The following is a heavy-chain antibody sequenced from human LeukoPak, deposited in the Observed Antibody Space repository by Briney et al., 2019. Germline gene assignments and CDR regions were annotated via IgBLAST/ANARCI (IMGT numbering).Heavy chain of an antibody. CDR2: INNRGTT. J-gene: IGHJ4*02. D-gene: IGHD2-2*01. CDR3: ARHGRGYCSSTSCHAGANFDY. CDR1: GDSITSDY. Sequence: SETLSLTCTASGDSITSDYWSWIRQPPGKGLEWIGFINNRGTTSYNPSLTSRVTISRDMSKNQFSLKLSSVTAADTAVYYCARHGRGYCSSTSCHAGANFDYWGQGTLVTVSS. V-gene: IGHV4-59*08.